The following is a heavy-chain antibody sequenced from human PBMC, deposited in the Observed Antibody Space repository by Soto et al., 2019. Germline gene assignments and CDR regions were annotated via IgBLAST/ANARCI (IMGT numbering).Heavy chain of an antibody. Sequence: SETLSLTCTVSGGSISSSSYYWGWIRQPPGKGLEWIGSIYYSGSTYYNPSLKSRVTISVDTSKNQFSLKLSSMTAADTAVYYCARQRPTDGRWEFANYYGMDVWGQGTPVTVSS. CDR2: IYYSGST. J-gene: IGHJ6*02. CDR1: GGSISSSSYY. CDR3: ARQRPTDGRWEFANYYGMDV. D-gene: IGHD1-26*01. V-gene: IGHV4-39*01.